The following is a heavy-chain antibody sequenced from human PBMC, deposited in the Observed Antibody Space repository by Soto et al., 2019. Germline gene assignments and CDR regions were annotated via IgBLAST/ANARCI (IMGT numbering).Heavy chain of an antibody. CDR2: ISAYNGNT. V-gene: IGHV1-18*01. CDR1: GYTFTSYG. Sequence: ASVKVSCKASGYTFTSYGISWVRQAPGQGLEWMGWISAYNGNTNYAQKLQGRVTMTTDTSTSTAYMELRSLRSDDTAVYYCARDQGVIYDFRSGNNYYYYGMDVWGQGTTVTVSS. CDR3: ARDQGVIYDFRSGNNYYYYGMDV. D-gene: IGHD3-3*01. J-gene: IGHJ6*02.